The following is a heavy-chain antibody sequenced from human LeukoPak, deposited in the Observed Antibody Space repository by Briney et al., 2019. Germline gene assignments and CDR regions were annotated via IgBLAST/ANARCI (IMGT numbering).Heavy chain of an antibody. CDR3: AKGSITGTEGVYYYYYGMDV. J-gene: IGHJ6*02. D-gene: IGHD1-20*01. CDR1: GFTFSSYA. CDR2: ISGSGGGT. Sequence: GGSLRLSCAASGFTFSSYAMSWVRQAPGKGLEWVSAISGSGGGTYYADSVKGRFTISRDNSKNTLYLQMNSLRAEDTAVYYCAKGSITGTEGVYYYYYGMDVWGQGTTVTVSS. V-gene: IGHV3-23*01.